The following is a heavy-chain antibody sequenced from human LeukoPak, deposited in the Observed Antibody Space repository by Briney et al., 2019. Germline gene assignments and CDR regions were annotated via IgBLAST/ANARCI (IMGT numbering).Heavy chain of an antibody. V-gene: IGHV1-46*01. Sequence: ASVKVSCKASGYTFTSYYIHWVRLAPGQGLEWMGIINPSGSSTHYAQKFQGRVNMTTDTSTSTVYMNLGSLRSEDTAVYYCARFAHVYSAYDYWGQGTLVTVSS. J-gene: IGHJ4*02. D-gene: IGHD5-12*01. CDR2: INPSGSST. CDR3: ARFAHVYSAYDY. CDR1: GYTFTSYY.